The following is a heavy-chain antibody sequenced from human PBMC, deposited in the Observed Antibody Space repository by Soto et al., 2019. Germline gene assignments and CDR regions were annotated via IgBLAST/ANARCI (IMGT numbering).Heavy chain of an antibody. CDR3: ARHYGGYYYPYYYGMDA. J-gene: IGHJ6*02. CDR1: GGSISSSSYY. V-gene: IGHV4-39*01. D-gene: IGHD3-22*01. Sequence: SETLSLTCTVSGGSISSSSYYWGWIRQPPGKGLEWIGSIYYSGSTYYNPSLKSRVTISVDTSKNQFSLKLSSVTAADTAVYYCARHYGGYYYPYYYGMDAWGQGTTVTVSS. CDR2: IYYSGST.